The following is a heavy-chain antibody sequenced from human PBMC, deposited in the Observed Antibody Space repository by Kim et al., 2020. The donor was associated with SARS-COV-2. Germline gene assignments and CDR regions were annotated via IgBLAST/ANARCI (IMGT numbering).Heavy chain of an antibody. J-gene: IGHJ4*02. D-gene: IGHD3-9*01. V-gene: IGHV3-21*01. CDR3: ARDRDDSLTGSLDYFDY. Sequence: VKGRFTISRDNAKNSLYLQMNSLRAEYTAVYYCARDRDDSLTGSLDYFDYWGQGTLVTVSS.